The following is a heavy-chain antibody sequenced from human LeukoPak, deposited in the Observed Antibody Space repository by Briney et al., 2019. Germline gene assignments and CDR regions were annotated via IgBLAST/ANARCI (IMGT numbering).Heavy chain of an antibody. CDR2: ISSNGGST. V-gene: IGHV3-64*01. J-gene: IGHJ5*02. D-gene: IGHD5-18*01. CDR1: GFTFSSYA. Sequence: GGSLRLSCAASGFTFSSYAMHWVRQAPGKGLEYVSAISSNGGSTYYANSVKGRFTISRDNSKNTLYLQMGSLRAEDVAVYYCARNRGYRLDPWGPGTLVTVSS. CDR3: ARNRGYRLDP.